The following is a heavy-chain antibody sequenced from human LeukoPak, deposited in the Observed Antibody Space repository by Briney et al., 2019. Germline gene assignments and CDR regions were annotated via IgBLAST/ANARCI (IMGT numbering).Heavy chain of an antibody. CDR2: IISSSSTI. D-gene: IGHD3-10*01. CDR3: ARERWFGELFQYYFDY. Sequence: GGSLRLSCAAAGFTFSSYSMNWVRQAPGKGLEWVSYIISSSSTIYYADSVKGRFTISRDNAKNSLYLQMNSLRAEDTAVYYCARERWFGELFQYYFDYWGQGTLVTVSS. V-gene: IGHV3-48*01. CDR1: GFTFSSYS. J-gene: IGHJ4*02.